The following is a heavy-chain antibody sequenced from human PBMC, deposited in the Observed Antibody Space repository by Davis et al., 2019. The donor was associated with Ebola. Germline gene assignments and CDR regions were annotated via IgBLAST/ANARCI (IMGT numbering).Heavy chain of an antibody. CDR2: IIPILGIA. V-gene: IGHV1-69*02. CDR1: GGTFSSYT. D-gene: IGHD4-11*01. J-gene: IGHJ6*04. CDR3: ARSRVKDYYGMDV. Sequence: SVKVSCKASGGTFSSYTISWVRQAPGQGLEWMGRIIPILGIANYAQKFQGRVTITADKSTSTAYMELSSLRSEDTAVYYCARSRVKDYYGMDVWGKGTTVTVSS.